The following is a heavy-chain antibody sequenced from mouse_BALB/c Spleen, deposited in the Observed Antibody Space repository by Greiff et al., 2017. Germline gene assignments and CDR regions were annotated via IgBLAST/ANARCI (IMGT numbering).Heavy chain of an antibody. CDR2: INPSNGRT. D-gene: IGHD1-1*01. V-gene: IGHV1S81*02. Sequence: QVQLKQPGAELVKPGASVKLSCKASGYTFTSYWMHWVKQRPGQGLEWIGEINPSNGRTNYNEKFKSKATLTVDKSSSTAYMQLSSLTSEDSAVYYCAKRDFTTVVATPFAYWGQGTLVTVSA. CDR3: AKRDFTTVVATPFAY. J-gene: IGHJ3*01. CDR1: GYTFTSYW.